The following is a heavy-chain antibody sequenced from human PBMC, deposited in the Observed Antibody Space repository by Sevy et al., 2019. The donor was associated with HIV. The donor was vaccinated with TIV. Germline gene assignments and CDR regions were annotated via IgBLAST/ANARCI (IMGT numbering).Heavy chain of an antibody. CDR3: AKEIYGGNSGGKVAFDS. Sequence: GGSLRLSCAASGFTFSPYAMNWVRQAPGKGLEWFSSITGGGDSTFYTFYADAVKGRFTISRDNSKNILYLQMNSLRADDTAVYYCAKEIYGGNSGGKVAFDSWGQGTLVTVSS. D-gene: IGHD4-17*01. J-gene: IGHJ4*02. V-gene: IGHV3-23*01. CDR2: ITGGGDSTFYT. CDR1: GFTFSPYA.